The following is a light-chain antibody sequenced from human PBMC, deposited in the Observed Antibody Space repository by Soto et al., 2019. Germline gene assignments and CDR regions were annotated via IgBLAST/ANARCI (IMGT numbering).Light chain of an antibody. J-gene: IGLJ2*01. CDR3: TSYTRTRNLL. CDR1: SSDVGRYNY. CDR2: EVT. V-gene: IGLV2-8*01. Sequence: QSVLTQPPSASGSPGQSVTISCTGTSSDVGRYNYVSWYQHHPGKAPKLMIYEVTKRPSGVPDRFSGSKSGNTASLTISGLQTEDEADYYCTSYTRTRNLLFGGGTKLTVL.